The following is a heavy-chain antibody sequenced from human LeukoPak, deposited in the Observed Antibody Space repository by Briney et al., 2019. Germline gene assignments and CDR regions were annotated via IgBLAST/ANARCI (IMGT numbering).Heavy chain of an antibody. Sequence: PGGSLRLSCAASGFTFSSYAMSWVRQAPGKGLEWVSAISGSGGSTYYADSVKGRFTISRDNSENTLYLQMNSLRDDDTAVYYCGRERGENFYGGSDRHYYFMDVWGKGTTVTVSS. V-gene: IGHV3-23*01. D-gene: IGHD1-26*01. J-gene: IGHJ6*03. CDR3: GRERGENFYGGSDRHYYFMDV. CDR2: ISGSGGST. CDR1: GFTFSSYA.